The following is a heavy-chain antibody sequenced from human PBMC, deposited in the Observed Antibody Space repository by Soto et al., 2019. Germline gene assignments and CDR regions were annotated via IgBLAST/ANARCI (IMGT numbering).Heavy chain of an antibody. CDR3: VSQRTTVLTQAYFDY. V-gene: IGHV4-39*01. CDR1: GGSVTNSSYY. J-gene: IGHJ4*02. D-gene: IGHD4-17*01. Sequence: PSETLSLTCTVSGGSVTNSSYYWGWIRQSPGKGLEWIGSVYYRGRSYSKSSVKSRVTISVDTSKNQFSLNFNSVTASDTALYYCVSQRTTVLTQAYFDYWGPAALVTVSS. CDR2: VYYRGRS.